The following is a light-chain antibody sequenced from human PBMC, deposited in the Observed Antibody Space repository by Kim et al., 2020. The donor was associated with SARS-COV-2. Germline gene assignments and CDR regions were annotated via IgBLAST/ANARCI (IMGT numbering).Light chain of an antibody. J-gene: IGLJ3*02. CDR3: SAWDSSLSSWV. CDR1: RLFFFLHG. Sequence: ATLVCICFRLFFFLHGAAWLQQHVVHPPKLLSYRDTNRPSGISERLSASSSGSTASLTITGLQPEDVANYYCSAWDSSLSSWVFGGGTQLTVL. CDR2: RDT. V-gene: IGLV10-54*01.